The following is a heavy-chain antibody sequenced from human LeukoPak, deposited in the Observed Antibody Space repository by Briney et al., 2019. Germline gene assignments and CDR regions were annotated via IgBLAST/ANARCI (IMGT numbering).Heavy chain of an antibody. CDR3: ARRFGTYYYDSSGYSGAFDI. CDR1: GYNFSTHG. Sequence: GQSLKISCWVSGYNFSTHGIGWVRQMPGKGLEWMGIIDPGDSETTYSPSFQGQVTISADKSISTAYLQWSSLKASDTAMYYCARRFGTYYYDSSGYSGAFDIWGQGTMVTVSS. D-gene: IGHD3-22*01. CDR2: IDPGDSET. V-gene: IGHV5-51*01. J-gene: IGHJ3*02.